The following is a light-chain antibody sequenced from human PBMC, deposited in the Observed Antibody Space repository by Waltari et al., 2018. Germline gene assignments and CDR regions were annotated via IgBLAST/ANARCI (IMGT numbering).Light chain of an antibody. Sequence: QSVLTQPPSASGSPGPGVTISCSGSSSNIGSTYVYLYQQLPGTAPKLLIYRNDQRPSGVPSRFSGSKAGASASLDISGLRSEDEADYHCATWDDNLSHWVFGGGTKMTVL. CDR2: RND. J-gene: IGLJ3*02. CDR1: SSNIGSTY. V-gene: IGLV1-47*01. CDR3: ATWDDNLSHWV.